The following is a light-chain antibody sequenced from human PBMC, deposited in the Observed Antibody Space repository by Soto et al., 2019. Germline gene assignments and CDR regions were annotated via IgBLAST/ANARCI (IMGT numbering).Light chain of an antibody. CDR1: SSNIGTGYN. V-gene: IGLV1-40*01. J-gene: IGLJ2*01. CDR2: DYT. CDR3: QSYDSSLSGSV. Sequence: QLVLTQPPSVSGAPGQRVTISCTGTSSNIGTGYNVHWYQQLPGTAPKLLINDYTKRPSGVPDRFSGSKSGATASLAITGLQAEDEADYYCQSYDSSLSGSVFGGGTKVTVL.